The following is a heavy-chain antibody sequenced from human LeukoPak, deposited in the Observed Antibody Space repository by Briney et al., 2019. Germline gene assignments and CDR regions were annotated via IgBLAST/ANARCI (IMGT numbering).Heavy chain of an antibody. V-gene: IGHV3-7*01. Sequence: QPGGSLRLSCAASGFTFSTYSMSWVRQAPGKGLDWVASINQDGSAEYYVDSVRGRFTISRDNAKNSLSLQVNSLRVDDTAVYYCVRLFGGVTTFDYWGQGTLVTVSS. CDR2: INQDGSAE. D-gene: IGHD4-17*01. CDR3: VRLFGGVTTFDY. CDR1: GFTFSTYS. J-gene: IGHJ4*02.